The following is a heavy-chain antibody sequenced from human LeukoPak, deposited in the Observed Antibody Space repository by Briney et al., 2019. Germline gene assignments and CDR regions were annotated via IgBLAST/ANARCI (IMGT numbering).Heavy chain of an antibody. CDR1: GFTFSDYY. J-gene: IGHJ6*02. CDR2: ISSSGSTI. CDR3: AGDSLRFGSIYYFYGMEV. D-gene: IGHD3-3*01. Sequence: GGSLRLSCAASGFTFSDYYMSWIRQAPGKGLEWVSYISSSGSTIYYADSVKGRFTISRDNAKISRYLQMNSLRAKDTAVYYCAGDSLRFGSIYYFYGMEVLGQGTTVTVSS. V-gene: IGHV3-11*01.